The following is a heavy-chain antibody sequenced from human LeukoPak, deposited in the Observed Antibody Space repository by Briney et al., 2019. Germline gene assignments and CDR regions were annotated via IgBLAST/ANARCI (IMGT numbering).Heavy chain of an antibody. V-gene: IGHV3-23*01. CDR2: ISGSGGST. J-gene: IGHJ4*02. CDR1: GITLSNYG. CDR3: AKRGVVVRVILVGFHKEAYYFDS. Sequence: GGSLRLSCGVSGITLSNYGMSWVRQAPGKGLDWVAGISGSGGSTYYTDSVKGRFTITRDNLKKTLYLQINSLRAEDTAVYFCAKRGVVVRVILVGFHKEAYYFDSWGQGALVTVSS. D-gene: IGHD3-10*01.